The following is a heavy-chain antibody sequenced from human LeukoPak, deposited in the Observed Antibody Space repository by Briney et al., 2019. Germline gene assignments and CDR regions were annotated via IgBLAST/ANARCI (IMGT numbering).Heavy chain of an antibody. J-gene: IGHJ4*02. CDR2: IYYSGST. CDR3: ARLQRTAMVVDS. D-gene: IGHD5-18*01. V-gene: IGHV4-39*01. Sequence: PSETLSLTCIVSGGSLSSSIYYWVGIRQPPGKGLEWIGSIYYSGSTYYTPSLKSRVTISVDTSKNQFSLKLSSVPAADTALYYCARLQRTAMVVDSWGQGTLVTVSS. CDR1: GGSLSSSIYY.